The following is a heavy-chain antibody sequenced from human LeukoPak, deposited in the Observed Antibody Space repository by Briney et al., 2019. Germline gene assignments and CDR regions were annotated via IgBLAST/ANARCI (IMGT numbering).Heavy chain of an antibody. CDR1: GGPFSSYA. V-gene: IGHV1-69*13. D-gene: IGHD2-2*01. J-gene: IGHJ4*02. CDR3: ARGYCSSTSCYAVDY. Sequence: SVKVSCKASGGPFSSYAISWVRQAPGRALEWLGGFLPIFGTANSAQKFQGRVTITADESTSTAYMELCSLRSEDTAVYYCARGYCSSTSCYAVDYWGQGTLVTVSS. CDR2: FLPIFGTA.